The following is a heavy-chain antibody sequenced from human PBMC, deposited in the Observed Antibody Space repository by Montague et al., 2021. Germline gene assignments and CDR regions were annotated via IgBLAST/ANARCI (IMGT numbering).Heavy chain of an antibody. V-gene: IGHV3-33*01. CDR1: GFTVTSYA. CDR3: VRGRPSWLDRGFDL. Sequence: SLRLSCEASGFTVTSYAMHWVRQAPGKGLEWVALIWFDGSNIKYADSVKGRFTISRDTPKNTLSLEMDSLTADDTAVYYCVRGRPSWLDRGFDLWGQGTLVTVSS. CDR2: IWFDGSNI. D-gene: IGHD6-19*01. J-gene: IGHJ4*02.